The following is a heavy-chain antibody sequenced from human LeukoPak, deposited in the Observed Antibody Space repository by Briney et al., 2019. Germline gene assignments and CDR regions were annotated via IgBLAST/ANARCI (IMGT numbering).Heavy chain of an antibody. D-gene: IGHD2-15*01. CDR1: GYTFTSYD. J-gene: IGHJ6*03. Sequence: GASVKVSCKTSGYTFTSYDIDWVRQATGQGLEWMGWMTPKSGNAGYAQKFQGRVTMTGNTSISTAYLELSSLRYEDTAVYYCETAGWRPVVASQKYYMDVWGKGTTVTVSS. CDR3: ETAGWRPVVASQKYYMDV. V-gene: IGHV1-8*01. CDR2: MTPKSGNA.